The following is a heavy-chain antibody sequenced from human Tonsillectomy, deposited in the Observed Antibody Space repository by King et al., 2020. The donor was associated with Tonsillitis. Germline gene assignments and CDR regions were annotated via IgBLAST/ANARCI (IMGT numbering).Heavy chain of an antibody. CDR1: GYSFTSYW. CDR3: ARLYCSGGSCYPSYPDY. J-gene: IGHJ4*02. CDR2: IYPGDSDT. Sequence: QLVQSGAEVKKPGESLKISCKGSGYSFTSYWIGWVRQMPGKGLGWMGIIYPGDSDTRYSPSFQGQVTISADKSISTAYLQWSSLKASDTVMYYCARLYCSGGSCYPSYPDYWGQGTLVTVSS. D-gene: IGHD2-15*01. V-gene: IGHV5-51*01.